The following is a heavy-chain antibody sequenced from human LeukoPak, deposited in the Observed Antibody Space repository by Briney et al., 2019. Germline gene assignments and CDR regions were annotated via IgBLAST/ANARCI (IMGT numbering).Heavy chain of an antibody. CDR3: ARQEMANRWDFDY. Sequence: ASVKVSCKAFGYTFTDFYMHWVRQAPGQGLEWMGWINPNSGDTNYAQKFQGRVTMARDTSLSTAYMELSRLSSDDTAVYYCARQEMANRWDFDYWGQGTLVTVSS. CDR2: INPNSGDT. CDR1: GYTFTDFY. J-gene: IGHJ4*02. D-gene: IGHD5-24*01. V-gene: IGHV1-2*02.